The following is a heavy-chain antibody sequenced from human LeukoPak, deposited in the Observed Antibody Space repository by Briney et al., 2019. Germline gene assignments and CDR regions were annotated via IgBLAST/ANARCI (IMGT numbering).Heavy chain of an antibody. V-gene: IGHV4-39*01. J-gene: IGHJ3*02. Sequence: SETLSLTCSVSGGSISSSGFHWGWIHQPPGKGLEWIATIYYSGSTYHSPSLNSRVTISVDTSKNQLSLKLSSVTAADTAVYYCARQWFHNYYDTRGAAFDIWGHGTMVTVSS. CDR2: IYYSGST. CDR1: GGSISSSGFH. CDR3: ARQWFHNYYDTRGAAFDI. D-gene: IGHD3-22*01.